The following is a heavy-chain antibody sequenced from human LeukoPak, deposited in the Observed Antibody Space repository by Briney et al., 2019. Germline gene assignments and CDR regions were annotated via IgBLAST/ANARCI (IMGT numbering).Heavy chain of an antibody. Sequence: ASVKVSCKASGYTFTSYGISWVRQAPGQGLEWMGWISAYNGNTNYAQKLQGRVTMTTDTSTSTAYMELRSLRSDDTAVYYCAGIIAAAGTPWFDPWGQGTLVTVSS. CDR2: ISAYNGNT. CDR3: AGIIAAAGTPWFDP. CDR1: GYTFTSYG. V-gene: IGHV1-18*01. D-gene: IGHD6-13*01. J-gene: IGHJ5*02.